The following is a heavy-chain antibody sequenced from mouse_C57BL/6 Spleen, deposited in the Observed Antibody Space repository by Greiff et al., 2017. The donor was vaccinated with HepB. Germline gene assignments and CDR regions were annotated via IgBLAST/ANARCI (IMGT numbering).Heavy chain of an antibody. CDR3: ARGERYDGYYGFDY. CDR2: INPNYGTT. CDR1: GYSFTDYN. D-gene: IGHD2-3*01. Sequence: VQLQQSGPELVKPGASVKITCKASGYSFTDYNMNWVKQSNGKSLEWIGVINPNYGTTSYNQKFKGKATLTVDQSSSTAYMQLSSLTSEDSAVYYCARGERYDGYYGFDYWGQGTTLTVSS. J-gene: IGHJ2*01. V-gene: IGHV1-39*01.